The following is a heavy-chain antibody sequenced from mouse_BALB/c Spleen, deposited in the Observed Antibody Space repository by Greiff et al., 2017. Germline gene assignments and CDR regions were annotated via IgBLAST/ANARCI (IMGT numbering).Heavy chain of an antibody. J-gene: IGHJ2*01. CDR1: GFNIKDTY. V-gene: IGHV14-3*02. CDR3: ARRSPYYFDY. Sequence: VQLQQSGAELVKPGASVKLSCTASGFNIKDTYMHWVKQRPEQGLEWIGRIDTANGNTKYDPKFQGKATITADTSANTAYLQLSSLTSEDTAVYYCARRSPYYFDYWGQGTTLTVSS. CDR2: IDTANGNT.